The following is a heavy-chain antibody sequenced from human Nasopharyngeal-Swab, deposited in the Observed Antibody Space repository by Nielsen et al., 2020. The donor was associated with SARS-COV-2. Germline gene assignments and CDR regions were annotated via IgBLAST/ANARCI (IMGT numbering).Heavy chain of an antibody. D-gene: IGHD6-6*01. J-gene: IGHJ4*02. CDR1: GITFSSSW. CDR3: AREWTGGSSSPYFDY. V-gene: IGHV3-7*03. CDR2: IKQEGSEK. Sequence: GGSLRLSCAASGITFSSSWMSWVRHAPGKGLEWVANIKQEGSEKYYVDSVKGRFTISRDNAKNSLYLQMNRLRAEDTAVYSWAREWTGGSSSPYFDYWGQGTLVTVSS.